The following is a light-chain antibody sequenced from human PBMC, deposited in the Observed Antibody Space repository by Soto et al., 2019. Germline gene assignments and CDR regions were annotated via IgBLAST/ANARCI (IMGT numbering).Light chain of an antibody. CDR3: QESYSTS. CDR1: QYISTY. Sequence: DIQMTRSPSSLSASVGDILTITCRASQYISTYLNWYQQKPGKAPKLLIYVASNLQSGVPSRFSGRGSGTDSTLTISSLQPEDIATYYCQESYSTSFGQGTKVDIK. J-gene: IGKJ1*01. V-gene: IGKV1-39*01. CDR2: VAS.